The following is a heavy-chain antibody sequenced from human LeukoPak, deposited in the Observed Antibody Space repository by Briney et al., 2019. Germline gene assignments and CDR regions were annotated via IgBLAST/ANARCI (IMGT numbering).Heavy chain of an antibody. Sequence: SVKVSCKVSGGTFSNYGINWVRQAPGQGLEWMGGIISIFGTTNYPQKLQGRVTISADEFTSTAYMELSSLRSEDTAVYYCARRYCTNGVCYHDRGAFDIWGQGTMVTVSS. CDR2: IISIFGTT. J-gene: IGHJ3*02. CDR1: GGTFSNYG. D-gene: IGHD2-8*01. CDR3: ARRYCTNGVCYHDRGAFDI. V-gene: IGHV1-69*01.